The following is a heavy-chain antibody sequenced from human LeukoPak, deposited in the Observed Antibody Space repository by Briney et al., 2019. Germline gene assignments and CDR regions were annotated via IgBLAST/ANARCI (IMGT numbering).Heavy chain of an antibody. CDR2: INHSGST. D-gene: IGHD2-8*02. Sequence: SETLSLTCAVYGGSFSGYYWSWIRQPPGKGLEWIGEINHSGSTNYNPSLKSRVTISVDTSKNQFSLKLSSMTAADTAVYYCARVPVLDVLVVYEEDNWGQGTLVTVSS. CDR1: GGSFSGYY. J-gene: IGHJ4*02. V-gene: IGHV4-34*01. CDR3: ARVPVLDVLVVYEEDN.